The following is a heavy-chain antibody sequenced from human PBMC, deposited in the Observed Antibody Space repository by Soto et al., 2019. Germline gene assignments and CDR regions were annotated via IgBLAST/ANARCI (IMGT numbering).Heavy chain of an antibody. CDR1: GGSFSGYY. CDR2: INHSGST. V-gene: IGHV4-34*01. Sequence: KPSETLSLTCAVYGGSFSGYYWSWIRQPPGKGLEWIGEINHSGSTNYNPSLKSRVTISVDTSKNQFSLKLSSVTAADTAVYYCARLSRISGGRYYYYGMDVWGQGTTVTVSS. J-gene: IGHJ6*02. CDR3: ARLSRISGGRYYYYGMDV. D-gene: IGHD3-10*01.